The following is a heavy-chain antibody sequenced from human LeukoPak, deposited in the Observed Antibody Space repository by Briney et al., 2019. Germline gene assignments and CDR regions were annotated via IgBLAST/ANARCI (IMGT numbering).Heavy chain of an antibody. J-gene: IGHJ4*02. CDR3: ARDPSKITMIVVVTSYYFDY. V-gene: IGHV3-30*04. D-gene: IGHD3-22*01. CDR1: GFTFSSYA. Sequence: QPGGSLRLSCAASGFTFSSYAMHWVRQAPGKGLEWVAVISYDGSNKYYADSVKGRFTISRDNSKNTLYLQMNSLRAEDTAVYYCARDPSKITMIVVVTSYYFDYWGQGTLVTVSS. CDR2: ISYDGSNK.